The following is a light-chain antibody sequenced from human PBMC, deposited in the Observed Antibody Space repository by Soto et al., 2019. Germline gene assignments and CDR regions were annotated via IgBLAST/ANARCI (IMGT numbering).Light chain of an antibody. J-gene: IGKJ1*01. CDR1: QSVSSSY. Sequence: EIVLTQSPVTLSLSPGERATLSWRANQSVSSSYLAWYQHKPGQAPRFLIYGASTRATGIPARFTGSGSGTEFILTITSLQSEDSAVYYCQEYNTWPWTFGQGTKVDIK. CDR2: GAS. V-gene: IGKV3-15*01. CDR3: QEYNTWPWT.